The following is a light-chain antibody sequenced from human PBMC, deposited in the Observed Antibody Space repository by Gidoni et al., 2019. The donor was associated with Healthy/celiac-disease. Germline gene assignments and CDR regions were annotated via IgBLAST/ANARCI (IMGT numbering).Light chain of an antibody. CDR1: QSVSSSY. V-gene: IGKV3-20*01. CDR3: QQYGSSLWT. J-gene: IGKJ1*01. CDR2: GAS. Sequence: EIVLTQSPGTLSLSPGERATLSCSASQSVSSSYLAWYQQKPGQAPRLLIYGASSRATCIPDRFSGSGSGTDFTLTISRLEPEDFAVYYCQQYGSSLWTFGQGPKVEIK.